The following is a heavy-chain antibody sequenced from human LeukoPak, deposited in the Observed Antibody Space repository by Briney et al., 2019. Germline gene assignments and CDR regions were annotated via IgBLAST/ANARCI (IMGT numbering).Heavy chain of an antibody. CDR2: INPNSGGT. D-gene: IGHD6-13*01. CDR1: GYTFTGYY. J-gene: IGHJ4*02. CDR3: AASIVGIAAAGTADY. V-gene: IGHV1-2*02. Sequence: ASVKVSCKASGYTFTGYYMHWVRQAPGQGLEWMGWINPNSGGTNYAQKFQGRVTITADESTSTAYMELSSLRSEDTAVYYCAASIVGIAAAGTADYWSQGTLVTVSS.